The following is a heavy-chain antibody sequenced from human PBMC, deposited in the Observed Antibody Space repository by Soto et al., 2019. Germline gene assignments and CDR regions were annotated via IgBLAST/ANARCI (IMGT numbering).Heavy chain of an antibody. CDR1: GFTFSSYG. J-gene: IGHJ4*02. CDR3: ATDARAVLRFLEWLGPLDY. V-gene: IGHV3-30*03. CDR2: ISYDGSNK. D-gene: IGHD3-3*01. Sequence: QVQLVESGGGVVQPGRSLRLSCAASGFTFSSYGMHWVRQAPGKGLEWVAVISYDGSNKYYADSVKGRFTISRDNSKNTLYLQMNSLRAEDTAVYYCATDARAVLRFLEWLGPLDYWGQGTLVTVSS.